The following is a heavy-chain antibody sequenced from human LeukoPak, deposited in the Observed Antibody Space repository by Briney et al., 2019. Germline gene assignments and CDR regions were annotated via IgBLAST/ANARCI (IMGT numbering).Heavy chain of an antibody. D-gene: IGHD6-6*01. CDR2: INHSGST. CDR1: GGSFSGYY. CDR3: ARGRGRAARSFDY. Sequence: SETLSLTCAVYGGSFSGYYWSWIRQPPGKGLEWIGEINHSGSTNYNPSLKSRVTISVDTSKNRFSLKLGSVTAADTAVYYCARGRGRAARSFDYWGQGTLVTVSS. V-gene: IGHV4-34*01. J-gene: IGHJ4*02.